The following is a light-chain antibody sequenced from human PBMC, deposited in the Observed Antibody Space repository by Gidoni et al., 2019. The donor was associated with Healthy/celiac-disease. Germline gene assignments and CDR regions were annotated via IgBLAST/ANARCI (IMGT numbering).Light chain of an antibody. CDR3: SSYTSSSTI. CDR1: SSDISSYNY. Sequence: QSALPQPSSLSGSPRQSITISCTGTSSDISSYNYVSWYQQHPGKAPKVMIYEVSNRPSGVSNRFSGSKSGNTASLTISGLQAEDEADYYCSSYTSSSTIFGGGTKLTVL. CDR2: EVS. V-gene: IGLV2-14*01. J-gene: IGLJ2*01.